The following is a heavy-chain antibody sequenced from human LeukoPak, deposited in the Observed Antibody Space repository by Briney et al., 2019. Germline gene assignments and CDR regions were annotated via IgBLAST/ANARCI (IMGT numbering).Heavy chain of an antibody. CDR1: GFSVSGYW. CDR2: IKQDGSEK. CDR3: AREWQGGIAAAGTRIEGDY. D-gene: IGHD6-13*01. Sequence: GGSLRLSCAVSGFSVSGYWMTWVRQAPGKGPEWVANIKQDGSEKNYVDSVKGRFTISRDNAENSLFLQMNSLRVEDTAVYYCAREWQGGIAAAGTRIEGDYWGQGTLVAVSS. J-gene: IGHJ4*02. V-gene: IGHV3-7*01.